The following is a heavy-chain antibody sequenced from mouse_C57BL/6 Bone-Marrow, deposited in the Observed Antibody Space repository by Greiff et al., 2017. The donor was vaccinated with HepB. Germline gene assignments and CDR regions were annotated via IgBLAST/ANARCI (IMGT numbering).Heavy chain of an antibody. Sequence: EVQLQESGPGLVKPSQSLSLTCSVTGYSITSGYYWNWIRQFPGNQLEWMGYISYDGSNNYNPSLKNRISITRDTSKNQFFLKLNSVTTEDTATYYCARTDYYYGSSFFAYWGQGTLVTVSA. D-gene: IGHD1-1*01. CDR2: ISYDGSN. CDR3: ARTDYYYGSSFFAY. CDR1: GYSITSGYY. V-gene: IGHV3-6*01. J-gene: IGHJ3*01.